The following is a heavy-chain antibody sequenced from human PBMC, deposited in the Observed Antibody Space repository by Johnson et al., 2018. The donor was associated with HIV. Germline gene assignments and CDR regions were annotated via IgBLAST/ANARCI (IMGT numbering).Heavy chain of an antibody. D-gene: IGHD1-26*01. CDR3: AKGPWDLPHAFNI. CDR1: GFSFSSYG. V-gene: IGHV3-30*02. J-gene: IGHJ3*02. CDR2: IRYDGSKK. Sequence: VQLVESGRGLVKPGGSLRLSCAVSGFSFSSYGMHWVRQAPGKGLEWVACIRYDGSKKYYADSVKGRFTISRGNAEKSLYLQMNNLRAEDTAVYYCAKGPWDLPHAFNIWGRGTMVIVSS.